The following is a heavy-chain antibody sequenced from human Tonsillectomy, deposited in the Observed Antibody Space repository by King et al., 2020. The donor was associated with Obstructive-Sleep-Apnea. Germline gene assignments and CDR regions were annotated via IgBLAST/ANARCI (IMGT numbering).Heavy chain of an antibody. D-gene: IGHD3-10*01. V-gene: IGHV3-11*01. CDR3: ARLWGFGEILHDAFDI. J-gene: IGHJ3*02. CDR1: GFTFSDYY. CDR2: ISSSGTTI. Sequence: VQLVESGGGLVKPGGSLRLSCAASGFTFSDYYMSWIRQAPGKGLEWISYISSSGTTIYYADSVKGRFTISRDNAKKSLYLQMNSLRVEDTAVYYCARLWGFGEILHDAFDIWGQGTMVTVSP.